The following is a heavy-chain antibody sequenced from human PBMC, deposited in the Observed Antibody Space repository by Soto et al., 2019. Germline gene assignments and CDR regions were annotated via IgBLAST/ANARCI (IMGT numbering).Heavy chain of an antibody. CDR3: ARYRGTRIAAPHIDY. Sequence: PSETLSLTCAVYGGSFSGYYWSWIRQPPGKGLEWIGEINHSGSTNYNPSLKSRVTISVDTSKNQFSLKLSSVTAADTAVYYCARYRGTRIAAPHIDYWGQGTLVTVSS. CDR2: INHSGST. CDR1: GGSFSGYY. D-gene: IGHD6-13*01. J-gene: IGHJ4*02. V-gene: IGHV4-34*01.